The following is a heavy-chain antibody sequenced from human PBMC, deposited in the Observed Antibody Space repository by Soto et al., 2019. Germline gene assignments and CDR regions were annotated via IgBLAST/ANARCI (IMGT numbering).Heavy chain of an antibody. V-gene: IGHV1-3*01. CDR2: INPGNGNT. J-gene: IGHJ4*02. D-gene: IGHD1-26*01. Sequence: QVQLVQSGAEVKKPGASVKVSCKASGYTFTSYAMHWVRQAPGQRLEWMGWINPGNGNTKYSQKFQGSVTITRDTSASTAYMELSSLRSEDTAVYYCARWGGSYWDVDYGGQGTLVTVSS. CDR3: ARWGGSYWDVDY. CDR1: GYTFTSYA.